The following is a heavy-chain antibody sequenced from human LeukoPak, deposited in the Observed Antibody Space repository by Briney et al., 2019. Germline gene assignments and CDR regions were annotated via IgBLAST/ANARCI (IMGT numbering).Heavy chain of an antibody. CDR2: ISSSGSTI. D-gene: IGHD1-1*01. V-gene: IGHV3-11*01. CDR3: SRDERRMGDMDV. Sequence: PGGSLRLSCAASGFTFSDYYMSWIRQAPGKGLEWVSYISSSGSTIYYADSVKGRFTISRDNAKNSLYLQMNSLRPEHTAVYYSSRDERRMGDMDVWGKGTTVTVSS. CDR1: GFTFSDYY. J-gene: IGHJ6*03.